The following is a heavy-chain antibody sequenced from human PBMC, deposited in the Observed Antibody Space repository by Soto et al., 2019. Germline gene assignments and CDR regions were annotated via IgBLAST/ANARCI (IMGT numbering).Heavy chain of an antibody. CDR3: TTDSRTTLPEIRFDY. CDR1: GFPFSNAW. V-gene: IGHV3-15*07. J-gene: IGHJ4*01. D-gene: IGHD1-26*01. CDR2: VKSKTDGGSA. Sequence: GGSLRLSCAASGFPFSNAWINWVRQVPGKGLEWVGRVKSKTDGGSADYAAPVKGRFAVSRDDPKNIVYLQMNNLKIEDTGVYYCTTDSRTTLPEIRFDYWGHGTQVTVST.